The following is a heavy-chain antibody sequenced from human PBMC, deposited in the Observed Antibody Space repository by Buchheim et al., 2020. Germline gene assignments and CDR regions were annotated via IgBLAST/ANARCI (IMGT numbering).Heavy chain of an antibody. J-gene: IGHJ6*03. V-gene: IGHV3-33*01. CDR1: GFTFKTYG. CDR2: VWYDGGNK. Sequence: QVQLVESGGGVVQPGRSLRLSCAVSGFTFKTYGIHWVRQAPGKGLEWVAVVWYDGGNKDYADFVKGRFTISSDNSKNKVYLQMNSLRAEDTAVYFCARSHPIYHYIDVWGKGTT. CDR3: ARSHPIYHYIDV.